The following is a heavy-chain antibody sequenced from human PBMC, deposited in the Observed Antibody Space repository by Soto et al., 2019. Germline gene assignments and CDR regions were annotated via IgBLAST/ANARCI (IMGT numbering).Heavy chain of an antibody. CDR2: IYFTGNT. CDR1: GGSITSSSHF. CDR3: AGQTFTIAAASYGRGNWFDP. V-gene: IGHV4-39*01. J-gene: IGHJ5*02. Sequence: SETLSLTCTASGGSITSSSHFWGWVHQPPGKGLEWIGTIYFTGNTYYTPSLKSRLTMSIDTSKNEFSLRLNSVTAADTAVYYCAGQTFTIAAASYGRGNWFDPWGPGTLVTVSS. D-gene: IGHD6-25*01.